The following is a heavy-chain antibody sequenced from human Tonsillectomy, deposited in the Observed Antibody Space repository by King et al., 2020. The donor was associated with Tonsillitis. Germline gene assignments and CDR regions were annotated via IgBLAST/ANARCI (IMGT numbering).Heavy chain of an antibody. Sequence: VQLQESGPGLVKPSETLSLTCTVSGGSISSYYWSWIRQPPGKGLEWIGYIYYSGSTNYNPSLKSRVTISVDTSKNQFSLKLSSVTAADTAVYYCARAAEGFDYRGQGTLVTVSS. V-gene: IGHV4-59*01. CDR2: IYYSGST. CDR3: ARAAEGFDY. J-gene: IGHJ4*02. D-gene: IGHD6-25*01. CDR1: GGSISSYY.